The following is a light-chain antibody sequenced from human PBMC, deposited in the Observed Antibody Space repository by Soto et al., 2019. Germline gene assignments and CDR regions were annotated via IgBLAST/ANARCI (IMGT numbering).Light chain of an antibody. V-gene: IGKV3-20*01. CDR3: QQYESLPIA. CDR1: ETLSSNS. Sequence: EIVLTQSPGTLSLSPGERATLSCRASETLSSNSLAWYQQRPGQTPRVLVYGASNRATGIPDNFSGSGSETDFTLTISRLEPEDFAVYYCQQYESLPIAFGGGTKVDI. J-gene: IGKJ4*01. CDR2: GAS.